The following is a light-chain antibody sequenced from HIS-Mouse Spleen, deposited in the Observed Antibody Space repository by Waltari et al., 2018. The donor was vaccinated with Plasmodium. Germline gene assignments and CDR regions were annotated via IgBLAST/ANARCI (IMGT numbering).Light chain of an antibody. CDR3: QQSYSTWT. CDR1: QSISSY. Sequence: DIQMTQSPSSLSASVADRVTITGRASQSISSYLNWYQQKPGKAPKLLIYAASRLQSGVPSRFSGSGSGTDFTLTSSRLQPEDFATYYGQQSYSTWTCGQGTKVEIK. J-gene: IGKJ1*01. CDR2: AAS. V-gene: IGKV1-39*01.